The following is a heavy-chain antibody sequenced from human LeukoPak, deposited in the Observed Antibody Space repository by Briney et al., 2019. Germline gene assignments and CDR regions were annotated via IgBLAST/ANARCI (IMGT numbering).Heavy chain of an antibody. CDR1: GGSISSGGYY. Sequence: SETLSLTCTVSGGSISSGGYYWSWIRQPPGKGLEWIGYIYYSGSTNYNPSLKSRVTISVDTSKNQFSLKLSSVTAADTAVYYCARGSSHRSWYYFDYWGQGTLVTVSS. D-gene: IGHD2-15*01. CDR3: ARGSSHRSWYYFDY. J-gene: IGHJ4*02. V-gene: IGHV4-61*08. CDR2: IYYSGST.